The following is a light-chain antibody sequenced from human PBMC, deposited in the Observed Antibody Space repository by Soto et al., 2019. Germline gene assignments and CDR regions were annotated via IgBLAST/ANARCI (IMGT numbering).Light chain of an antibody. CDR2: GNS. J-gene: IGLJ2*01. CDR1: SSNIGAGYD. Sequence: QSALTQPPSVSGAPGQRVTISCTGSSSNIGAGYDVHWYQQLPGTAPKFLIYGNSNRPSGVPDRFSGSKSGTSASLNITGLQAEDEADYYCQSYDSSLSVVVFGGGTKVTVL. V-gene: IGLV1-40*01. CDR3: QSYDSSLSVVV.